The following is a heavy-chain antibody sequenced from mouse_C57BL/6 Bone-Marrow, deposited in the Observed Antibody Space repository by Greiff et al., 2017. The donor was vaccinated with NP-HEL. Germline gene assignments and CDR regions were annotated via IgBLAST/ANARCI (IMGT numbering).Heavy chain of an antibody. CDR1: GYTFTSYW. CDR2: IHPNSGST. V-gene: IGHV1-64*01. D-gene: IGHD1-1*01. Sequence: QVQLQQPGAELVKPGASVKLSCKASGYTFTSYWMHWVKQRPGQGLERIGMIHPNSGSTNYNEKFKSKATLTVDKSSSTAYMQLSSLTSEDSAVYYCAREGTVAYYFDYWGQGTTLTVSS. J-gene: IGHJ2*01. CDR3: AREGTVAYYFDY.